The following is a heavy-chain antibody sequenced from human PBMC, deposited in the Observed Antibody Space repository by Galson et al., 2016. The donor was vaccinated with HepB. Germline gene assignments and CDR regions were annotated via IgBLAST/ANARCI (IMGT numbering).Heavy chain of an antibody. D-gene: IGHD2-8*01. CDR3: AREREYCTNGVCYFTAFDL. Sequence: SLRLSCAASGFTFSSYAMHWVRQAPGKGLEWVALISYDGSNKYYADSVKGRFTISRDNSKNKLYLQMNSLRAEDTAVYYCAREREYCTNGVCYFTAFDLWGQGTMVTVSS. V-gene: IGHV3-30*04. J-gene: IGHJ3*01. CDR2: ISYDGSNK. CDR1: GFTFSSYA.